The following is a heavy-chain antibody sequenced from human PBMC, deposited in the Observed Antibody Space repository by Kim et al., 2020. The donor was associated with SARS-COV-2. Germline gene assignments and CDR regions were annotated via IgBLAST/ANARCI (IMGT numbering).Heavy chain of an antibody. D-gene: IGHD4-17*01. CDR3: AKGVGDYYYYGMDV. Sequence: GGSLRLSCAASGFTFSSYGMHWVRQAPGKGLEWVAVISYDGSNKYYADSVKGRFTISRDNSKNTLYLQMNSLRAEDTAVYYCAKGVGDYYYYGMDVWGQGTTVTVSS. CDR2: ISYDGSNK. V-gene: IGHV3-30*18. J-gene: IGHJ6*02. CDR1: GFTFSSYG.